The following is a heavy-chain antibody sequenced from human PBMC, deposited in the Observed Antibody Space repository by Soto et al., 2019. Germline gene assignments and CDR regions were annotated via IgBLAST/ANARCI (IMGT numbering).Heavy chain of an antibody. CDR2: ISYDGSNK. V-gene: IGHV3-30-3*01. CDR1: GFTFSSYA. Sequence: GWSLRLSCAASGFTFSSYAMHWVRQAPGKGLEWVAFISYDGSNKYYADSVKGRFTISRDNSKNTLYLQMNSLRAEDTAVYYCARNFRSGGGGDPDYFDYWGQGTLVTVSS. CDR3: ARNFRSGGGGDPDYFDY. J-gene: IGHJ4*02. D-gene: IGHD2-21*02.